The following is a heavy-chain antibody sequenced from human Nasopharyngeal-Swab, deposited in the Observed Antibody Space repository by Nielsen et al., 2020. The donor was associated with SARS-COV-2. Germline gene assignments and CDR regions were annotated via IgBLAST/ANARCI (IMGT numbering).Heavy chain of an antibody. J-gene: IGHJ4*02. CDR2: LKSGGGT. CDR3: ARVRQSGAYFPFDS. Sequence: GESLKISCVASGFTVSSNFVSWVRQAPGKGLEWVSLLKSGGGTFYADSVRGRFTISRDNSRNTVYLQMKSLRAEDTAVYYCARVRQSGAYFPFDSWGLGTLVTVSS. CDR1: GFTVSSNF. V-gene: IGHV3-53*01. D-gene: IGHD1-26*01.